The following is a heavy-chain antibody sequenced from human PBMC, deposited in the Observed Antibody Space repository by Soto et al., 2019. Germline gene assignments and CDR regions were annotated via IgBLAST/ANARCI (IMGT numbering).Heavy chain of an antibody. J-gene: IGHJ3*02. V-gene: IGHV1-2*04. CDR2: INPNSGGT. Sequence: ASVKVSCKASGYTFTGYYMHWVRQAPGQGLEWMGWINPNSGGTNYAQKFQGWVTMTRDTSISTAYMELSRLRSDDTAVYYCARDRDSGGPGTKDHPHYPRVFDIGGQGKMVTV. CDR3: ARDRDSGGPGTKDHPHYPRVFDI. D-gene: IGHD6-19*01. CDR1: GYTFTGYY.